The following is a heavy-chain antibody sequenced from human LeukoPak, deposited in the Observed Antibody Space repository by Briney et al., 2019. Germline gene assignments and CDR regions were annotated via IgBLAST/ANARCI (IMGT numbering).Heavy chain of an antibody. CDR3: ARDLVEMATGLGFDY. CDR2: IKQDGSEK. J-gene: IGHJ4*02. V-gene: IGHV3-7*05. CDR1: GFTFSSYW. Sequence: GGSLRLSCAASGFTFSSYWMSWVRQAPGKGLEWVANIKQDGSEKYYVDSVKGRFTISRDNAKNSLYLQMNSLRAEDTAVYYCARDLVEMATGLGFDYWGQGTLVPVSS. D-gene: IGHD5-24*01.